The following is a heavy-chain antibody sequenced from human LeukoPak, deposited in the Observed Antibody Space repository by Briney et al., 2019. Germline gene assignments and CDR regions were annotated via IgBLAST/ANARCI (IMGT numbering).Heavy chain of an antibody. CDR2: ICYSGST. V-gene: IGHV4-30-4*08. CDR3: ASGYSYGYGWDYFDY. D-gene: IGHD5-18*01. CDR1: GGSISSGDYY. Sequence: SQTLSLTCTVSGGSISSGDYYWSWIRQPPGKGLEWIGYICYSGSTYYNPSLKSRVTISVDTSKNQFSLKLSSVTAADTAVYYCASGYSYGYGWDYFDYWGQGTLVTVSS. J-gene: IGHJ4*02.